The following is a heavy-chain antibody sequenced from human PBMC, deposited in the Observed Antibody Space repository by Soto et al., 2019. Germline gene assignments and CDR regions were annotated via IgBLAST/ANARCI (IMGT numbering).Heavy chain of an antibody. CDR1: GFTFSYFS. Sequence: GGSLRLSCAASGFTFSYFSMHWVRQAPGKGLEWVAILSYDGKNKFYAESLKGRFTISRDNSKNTLLLQMNNLRPEDTAIYYCARDLGXPYCTNGICHYFYGMDVWGQGTTVTVSS. V-gene: IGHV3-30*04. D-gene: IGHD2-8*01. CDR2: LSYDGKNK. CDR3: ARDLGXPYCTNGICHYFYGMDV. J-gene: IGHJ6*02.